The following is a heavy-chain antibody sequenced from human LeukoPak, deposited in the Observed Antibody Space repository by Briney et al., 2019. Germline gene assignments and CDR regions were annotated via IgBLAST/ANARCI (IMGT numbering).Heavy chain of an antibody. D-gene: IGHD3/OR15-3a*01. CDR2: ISGGGGST. CDR3: AKGTSLGY. CDR1: XXXXXXXX. V-gene: IGHV3-23*01. J-gene: IGHJ4*02. Sequence: GXALXXSCAASXXXXXXXXXXGXRQAXXXXXEWVSAISGGGGSTYYADSVKGRFTISRDNSKNTLYLQMNSLRAEDTAVYYCAKGTSLGYWGQGTLVTVSS.